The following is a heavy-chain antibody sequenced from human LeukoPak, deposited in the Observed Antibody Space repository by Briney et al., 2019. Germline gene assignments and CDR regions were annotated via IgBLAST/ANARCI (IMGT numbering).Heavy chain of an antibody. J-gene: IGHJ4*02. CDR2: MNPNSGNT. CDR1: GYTLTELS. D-gene: IGHD2-2*01. CDR3: ARSSQLLSNY. V-gene: IGHV1-8*01. Sequence: ASVKVSCKVSGYTLTELSMHWVRQAPGKGLEWMGWMNPNSGNTGYAQKFQGRVTMTRNTSISTAYMELSSLRSEDTAVYYCARSSQLLSNYWGQGTLVTVSS.